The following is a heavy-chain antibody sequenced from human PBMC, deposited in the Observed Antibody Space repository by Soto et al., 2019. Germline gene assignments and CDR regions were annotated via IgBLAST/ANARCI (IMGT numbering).Heavy chain of an antibody. D-gene: IGHD5-18*01. V-gene: IGHV1-69*05. J-gene: IGHJ6*03. CDR1: GGTFSSYA. CDR2: INPNIGTT. Sequence: ASVKVSCKASGGTFSSYAISWVRQAPGQGLEWMGGINPNIGTTNYAQKFQGRVTMTTDTSISTAYMELSRLRSDDTAVYYCARAGANLDKAMANYYNSYMDVWGKGTTVTVSS. CDR3: ARAGANLDKAMANYYNSYMDV.